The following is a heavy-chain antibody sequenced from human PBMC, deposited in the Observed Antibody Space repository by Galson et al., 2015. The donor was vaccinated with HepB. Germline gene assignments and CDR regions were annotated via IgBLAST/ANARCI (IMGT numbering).Heavy chain of an antibody. D-gene: IGHD6-19*01. V-gene: IGHV4-59*01. CDR2: IYYSGST. J-gene: IGHJ6*02. CDR3: ARVDSSGWSRAYYYGMDV. Sequence: ETLSLTCTVPGGSISSYYWSWIRQPPGKGLEWIGYIYYSGSTNYNPSLKSRVTISVDTSKNQFSLKLSSVTAADTAVYYCARVDSSGWSRAYYYGMDVWGQGTTVTVSS. CDR1: GGSISSYY.